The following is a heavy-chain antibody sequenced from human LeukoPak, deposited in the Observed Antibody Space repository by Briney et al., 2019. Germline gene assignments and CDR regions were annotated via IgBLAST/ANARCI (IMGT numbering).Heavy chain of an antibody. CDR2: IYTSGST. J-gene: IGHJ4*02. V-gene: IGHV4-4*09. D-gene: IGHD1-26*01. CDR3: ARGIVGEDYFDY. CDR1: GGSISSYY. Sequence: SETLSLTCTVSGGSISSYYWSWIRQPPGKGLEWIGYIYTSGSTNYNPSLKSRVTISVDTSKNQFSLKLSSVTAADTAVYYCARGIVGEDYFDYWGQGTLVTVSS.